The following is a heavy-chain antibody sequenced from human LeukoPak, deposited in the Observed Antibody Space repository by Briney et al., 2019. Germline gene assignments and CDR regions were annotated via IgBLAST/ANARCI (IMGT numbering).Heavy chain of an antibody. CDR2: IIPILGIA. V-gene: IGHV1-69*04. CDR1: GGTFGSYA. Sequence: SVKVSCKASGGTFGSYAISWVRQAPGQGLEWMGRIIPILGIANYAQKFQGRVTITADKSTSTAYMELSSLRSEDTAVYYCARDRSYYDSSGYYSQGYYFDYWGQGTLVTVSS. J-gene: IGHJ4*02. CDR3: ARDRSYYDSSGYYSQGYYFDY. D-gene: IGHD3-22*01.